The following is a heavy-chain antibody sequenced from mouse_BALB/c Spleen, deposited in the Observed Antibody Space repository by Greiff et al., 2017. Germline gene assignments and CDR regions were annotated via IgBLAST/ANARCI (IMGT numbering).Heavy chain of an antibody. Sequence: VMLVESGPGLVAPSQSLSITCTVSGFSLTGYGVNWVRQPPGKGLEWLGMIWGDGSTDYNSALKSRLSISKDNSKSQVFLKMNSLQTDDTARYYCAREGSYYYGSSRYYYAMDYWGQGTSVTVSS. D-gene: IGHD1-1*01. V-gene: IGHV2-6-7*01. J-gene: IGHJ4*01. CDR3: AREGSYYYGSSRYYYAMDY. CDR2: IWGDGST. CDR1: GFSLTGYG.